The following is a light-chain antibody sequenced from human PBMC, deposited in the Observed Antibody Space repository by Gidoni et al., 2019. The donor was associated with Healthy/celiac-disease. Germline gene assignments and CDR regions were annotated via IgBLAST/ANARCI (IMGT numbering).Light chain of an antibody. CDR1: KLGDKY. CDR2: QDS. Sequence: SYELTQPPPVSVLPGQTASITCSGDKLGDKYACWYQHKPGQSPVLVIYQDSKRPSGIPERFSGSNSGNTATLTISGTQAMDEADYYCQAWDSSTWGVFGGGTKLTVL. J-gene: IGLJ2*01. V-gene: IGLV3-1*01. CDR3: QAWDSSTWGV.